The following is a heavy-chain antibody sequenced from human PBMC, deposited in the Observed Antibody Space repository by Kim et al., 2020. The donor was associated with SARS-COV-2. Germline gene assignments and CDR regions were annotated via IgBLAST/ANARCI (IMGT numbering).Heavy chain of an antibody. Sequence: PSFQGHVTISADKSISTAYLQWSSLKASDTAMYYCARLWSGYYFYYGMDVWGQGTTVTVSS. CDR3: ARLWSGYYFYYGMDV. J-gene: IGHJ6*02. D-gene: IGHD3-3*01. V-gene: IGHV5-10-1*01.